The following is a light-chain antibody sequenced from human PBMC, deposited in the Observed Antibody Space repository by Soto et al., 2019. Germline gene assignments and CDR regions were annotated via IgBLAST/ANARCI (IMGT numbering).Light chain of an antibody. CDR3: HQYGTSFT. J-gene: IGKJ3*01. Sequence: EIVLTQSPGTLSLSPGERATLSCRASQSVTNRYLAWYLQKPGQVPRLLIYAASSRATGIPDRFSGGGSGTDFTLTISRLEPEDFAVYYCHQYGTSFTFGPGTKVDIK. V-gene: IGKV3-20*01. CDR2: AAS. CDR1: QSVTNRY.